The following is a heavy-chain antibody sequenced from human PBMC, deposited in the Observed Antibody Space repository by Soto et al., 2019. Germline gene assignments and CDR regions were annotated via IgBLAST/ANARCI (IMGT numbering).Heavy chain of an antibody. CDR3: ARVITGTTFYYYYGMDV. CDR2: ISAYNGNT. Sequence: QVQLVQSGAKVKKPGASVKVSCKASGYTFTSYGINWVRQAPGQGLEWMGWISAYNGNTNYAQKLQGRVTMTTDTSTSTAYMELRSLRSDDTAVYYCARVITGTTFYYYYGMDVWGQGTTVTVSS. D-gene: IGHD1-7*01. J-gene: IGHJ6*02. V-gene: IGHV1-18*01. CDR1: GYTFTSYG.